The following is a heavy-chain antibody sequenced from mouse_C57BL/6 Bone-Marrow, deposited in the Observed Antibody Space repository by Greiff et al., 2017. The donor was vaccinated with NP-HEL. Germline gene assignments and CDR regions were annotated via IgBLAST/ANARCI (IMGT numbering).Heavy chain of an antibody. J-gene: IGHJ1*03. D-gene: IGHD1-1*01. Sequence: EVQRVESGGGLVQPGGSLKLSCAASGFTFSDYYMYWVRQTPEKRLEWVAYISNGGGSTYYPDTVKGRFTISRDNAKNTLYLQMSRLKSEDTAMYYCARITTVVATWYFDVWGTGTTVTVSS. V-gene: IGHV5-12*01. CDR3: ARITTVVATWYFDV. CDR1: GFTFSDYY. CDR2: ISNGGGST.